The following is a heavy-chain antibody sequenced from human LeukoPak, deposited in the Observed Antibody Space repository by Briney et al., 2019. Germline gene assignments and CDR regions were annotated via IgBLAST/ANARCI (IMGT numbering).Heavy chain of an antibody. CDR1: GFTFSSYA. J-gene: IGHJ4*02. CDR2: IKSDGTST. Sequence: QTGGSLRLSCAASGFTFSSYAMSWVRQAPGKGLMWVSRIKSDGTSTTYADSVKGRFTISRDNAKNTLFLQMTGLRVEDTAMYYCTRPDWATGSYDEFWGQGTRVTVSS. D-gene: IGHD1-26*01. CDR3: TRPDWATGSYDEF. V-gene: IGHV3-74*03.